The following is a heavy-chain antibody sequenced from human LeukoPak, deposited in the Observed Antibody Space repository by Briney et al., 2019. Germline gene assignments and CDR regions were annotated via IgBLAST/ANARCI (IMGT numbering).Heavy chain of an antibody. J-gene: IGHJ6*03. V-gene: IGHV4-4*09. CDR2: IYTSGST. CDR3: ARQTYDFWSGPLYMDV. D-gene: IGHD3-3*01. Sequence: SETLSLTCTVSGGSISSYYWSWIRQPPGKGLEWIGYIYTSGSTNYNPSLKSRVTISVDTSKNQFSLKLSSVTAADTAVYYCARQTYDFWSGPLYMDVWGKGTTVTVSS. CDR1: GGSISSYY.